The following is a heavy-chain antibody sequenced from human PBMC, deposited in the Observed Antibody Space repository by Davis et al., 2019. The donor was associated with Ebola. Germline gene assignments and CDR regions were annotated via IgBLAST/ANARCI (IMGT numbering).Heavy chain of an antibody. D-gene: IGHD6-19*01. Sequence: SLKISCAASGFTFDDYAMHWVRQAPGKGLEWVSGISWNSGSIGYADSVKGRFTISRDNAKNSLYLQMNSLRAEDTAVYYCARDDDSSGWYFLIDYWGQGTLVAVSS. CDR2: ISWNSGSI. V-gene: IGHV3-9*01. J-gene: IGHJ4*02. CDR1: GFTFDDYA. CDR3: ARDDDSSGWYFLIDY.